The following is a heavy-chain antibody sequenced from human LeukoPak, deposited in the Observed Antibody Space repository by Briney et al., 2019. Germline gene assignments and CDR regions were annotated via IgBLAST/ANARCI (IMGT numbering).Heavy chain of an antibody. CDR2: IRYDGSNK. J-gene: IGHJ4*02. D-gene: IGHD1-1*01. V-gene: IGHV3-30*02. CDR3: ARGGYPDDY. Sequence: SGGSLRLSCAVSGLIFSSYGMHWVRQAPGKGLEWVAFIRYDGSNKYYADSVKGRFTISRDNSKNTLYLQMNSLRAEDTAVYYCARGGYPDDYWGQGTLVTVSS. CDR1: GLIFSSYG.